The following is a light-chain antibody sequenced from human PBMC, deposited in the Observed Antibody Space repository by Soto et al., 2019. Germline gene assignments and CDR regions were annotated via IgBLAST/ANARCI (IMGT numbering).Light chain of an antibody. Sequence: QSVLTQPPSASGTPGQRVTISCSGSSSNIGNNAVNWYQQLPGTAPKLLIYSNNQRPSGVPDRFSGSKSGTSASLAISGLQSEDETDYYCAAWDYSLHGLVFGGGTKVTVL. CDR1: SSNIGNNA. V-gene: IGLV1-44*01. CDR3: AAWDYSLHGLV. CDR2: SNN. J-gene: IGLJ2*01.